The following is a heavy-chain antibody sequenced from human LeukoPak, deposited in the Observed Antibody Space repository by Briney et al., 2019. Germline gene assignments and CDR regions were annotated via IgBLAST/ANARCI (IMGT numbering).Heavy chain of an antibody. CDR3: ARVYSSGWPYFDY. Sequence: GGSLRLSCAASGFTFSSYWMSWVRQAPGKGLEWVANIKQDGSEKYYVDSVKGRFTIPRDNAKNSLYLQMNSLRAEDTAVYYCARVYSSGWPYFDYWGQGTLVTVSS. CDR2: IKQDGSEK. V-gene: IGHV3-7*01. D-gene: IGHD6-19*01. CDR1: GFTFSSYW. J-gene: IGHJ4*02.